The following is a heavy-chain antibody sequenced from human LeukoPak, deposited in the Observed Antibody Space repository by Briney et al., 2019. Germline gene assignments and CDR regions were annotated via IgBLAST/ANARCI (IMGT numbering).Heavy chain of an antibody. CDR2: FDPEDGET. D-gene: IGHD1-26*01. CDR1: GYTLTELS. V-gene: IGHV1-24*01. CDR3: ATDPRYSGSSMI. J-gene: IGHJ3*02. Sequence: ASVKVSCKVSGYTLTELSMHWVRQAPRKGLEWMGGFDPEDGETIYAQKFQGRVTMTEDTSTDTAYMELSSLRSEDTAVYYCATDPRYSGSSMIWGQGTMVTVSS.